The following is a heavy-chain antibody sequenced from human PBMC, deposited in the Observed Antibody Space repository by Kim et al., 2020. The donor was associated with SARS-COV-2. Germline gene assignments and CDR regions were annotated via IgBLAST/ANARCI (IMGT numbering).Heavy chain of an antibody. CDR3: ARDQGGHTYAYDY. Sequence: NDSPSLKRRVTISVDKSKNQLSLKLSSVAAADTAVYYCARDQGGHTYAYDYWGHGTLVTVSS. J-gene: IGHJ4*01. V-gene: IGHV4-4*02. D-gene: IGHD5-18*01.